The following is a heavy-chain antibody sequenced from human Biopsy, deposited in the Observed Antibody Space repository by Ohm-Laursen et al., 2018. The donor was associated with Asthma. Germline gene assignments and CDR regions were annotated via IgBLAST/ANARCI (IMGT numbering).Heavy chain of an antibody. J-gene: IGHJ3*02. CDR1: GFTFSIYD. D-gene: IGHD4-23*01. Sequence: RSLRLSCSASGFTFSIYDIHWVRQAPGKGLEWVAVISYDGGNKFYGDSVKGRFTLSRDNSRNTLYLQMNSLRVEDTAIYYCARTHERWTSIQDDALDIWGQGTMVSVPS. CDR3: ARTHERWTSIQDDALDI. V-gene: IGHV3-30*03. CDR2: ISYDGGNK.